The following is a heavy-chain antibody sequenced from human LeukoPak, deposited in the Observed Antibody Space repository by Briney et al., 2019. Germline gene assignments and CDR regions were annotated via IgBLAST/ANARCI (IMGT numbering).Heavy chain of an antibody. CDR2: ISSSSSTI. CDR3: AGIYDFWSPHGMDV. CDR1: GFTFSSYS. D-gene: IGHD3-3*01. V-gene: IGHV3-48*01. Sequence: GGSLRLSCAASGFTFSSYSMNWVRQAPGKGLEWVSYISSSSSTIYYADSVKGRFTISRDNAKNSLYLQMNSLRAEDTAVYYCAGIYDFWSPHGMDVWGQGTTVTVSS. J-gene: IGHJ6*02.